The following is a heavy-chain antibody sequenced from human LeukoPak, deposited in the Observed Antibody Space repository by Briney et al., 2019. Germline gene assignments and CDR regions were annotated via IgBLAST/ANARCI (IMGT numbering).Heavy chain of an antibody. J-gene: IGHJ3*02. CDR1: GFTFSSYA. V-gene: IGHV3-30-3*01. CDR3: ARDMTTVTTEAFDI. Sequence: GGSLRLSCAASGFTFSSYAMHWVRQAPGKGLEWVAVISYDGSNKYYADSVKGRFTISRDNSKNTLYLQMNSLRAEDTAVYYYARDMTTVTTEAFDIWGQGTMVTVSS. D-gene: IGHD4-17*01. CDR2: ISYDGSNK.